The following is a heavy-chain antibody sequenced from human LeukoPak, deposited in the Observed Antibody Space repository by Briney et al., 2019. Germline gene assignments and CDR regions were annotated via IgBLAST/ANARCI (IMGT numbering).Heavy chain of an antibody. Sequence: VISCNSGSIGYAASVKGRVTISRDNAKNSLYLQMNSLRAEDMPLYYCAKGYYYDSSAPFDYWGQGTLVTVSS. D-gene: IGHD3-22*01. V-gene: IGHV3-9*03. J-gene: IGHJ4*02. CDR3: AKGYYYDSSAPFDY. CDR2: ISCNSGSI.